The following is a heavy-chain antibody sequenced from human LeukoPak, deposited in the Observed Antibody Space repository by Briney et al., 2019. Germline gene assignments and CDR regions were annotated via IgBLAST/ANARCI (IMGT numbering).Heavy chain of an antibody. CDR2: ISSSSSYI. CDR3: ARDLEWELSTYYFDY. D-gene: IGHD1-26*01. CDR1: GFTFSSYS. V-gene: IGHV3-21*01. Sequence: GGSLRLSCAASGFTFSSYSMNWVRQAPGKGLGWVSSISSSSSYIYYADSVKGRFTISRDNAKNSLYLQMNSLRAEDTAVYYCARDLEWELSTYYFDYWGQGTLVTVSS. J-gene: IGHJ4*02.